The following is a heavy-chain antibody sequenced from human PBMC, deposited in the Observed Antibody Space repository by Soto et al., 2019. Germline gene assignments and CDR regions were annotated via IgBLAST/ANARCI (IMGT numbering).Heavy chain of an antibody. CDR3: ARTRYNWNYGDWSDP. V-gene: IGHV4-34*01. Sequence: PSETLSLTCAVYGGSFSGYYWSWIRQPPGKGLEWIGEINHSGSTNYNPSLKSRVTISVDTSKNQFSLKLSSVTAADTAVYYCARTRYNWNYGDWSDPWGQGTLVTVSS. CDR1: GGSFSGYY. CDR2: INHSGST. D-gene: IGHD1-7*01. J-gene: IGHJ5*02.